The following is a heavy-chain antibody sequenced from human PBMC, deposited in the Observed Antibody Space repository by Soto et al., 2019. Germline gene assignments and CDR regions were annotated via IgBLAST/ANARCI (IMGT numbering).Heavy chain of an antibody. CDR3: AIWSGYYTEDY. J-gene: IGHJ4*02. V-gene: IGHV3-23*01. CDR1: GFTFSSYA. D-gene: IGHD3-3*01. CDR2: ISGSGGST. Sequence: EVQLLKSGGGLVQPGGSLRLSCAASGFTFSSYAMSWVRQAPGKGLEWVSAISGSGGSTYYADSVKGRFTISRDNSKNMLYLQMNNLRAEDTAVYYGAIWSGYYTEDYLGQGTLVTVSS.